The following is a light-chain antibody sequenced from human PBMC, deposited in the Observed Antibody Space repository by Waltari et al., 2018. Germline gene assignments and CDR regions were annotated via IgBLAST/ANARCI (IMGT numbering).Light chain of an antibody. CDR2: GAS. Sequence: EIVLTQSPGTLSLSPGERATLSCRANQTVTTDYLAWYQHKPGQAPRLLIYGASTRATDIPDRFSGSGSGTDFTLTISRLEPEDFAVYSCQQYGSLPPWTFGQGTKVEIK. CDR3: QQYGSLPPWT. CDR1: QTVTTDY. J-gene: IGKJ1*01. V-gene: IGKV3-20*01.